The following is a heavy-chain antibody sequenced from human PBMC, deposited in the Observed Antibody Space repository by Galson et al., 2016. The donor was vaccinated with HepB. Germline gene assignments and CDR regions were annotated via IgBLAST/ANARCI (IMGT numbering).Heavy chain of an antibody. V-gene: IGHV3-21*01. D-gene: IGHD3-16*01. CDR1: GFTFSSYS. J-gene: IGHJ4*02. CDR3: ARDRGSYGTFDY. CDR2: ISSSSSYI. Sequence: LRLSCAASGFTFSSYSMNWVRQAPGKGLEWVSSISSSSSYIYADSVKGRFTISRDNAKNSLYLQMDSLRAEDTAVYYCARDRGSYGTFDYWGQGTLGTVSS.